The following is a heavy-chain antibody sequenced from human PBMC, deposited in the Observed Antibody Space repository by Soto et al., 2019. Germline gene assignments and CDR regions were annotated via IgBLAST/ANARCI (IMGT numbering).Heavy chain of an antibody. CDR2: NDYSGST. Sequence: QVQLQESGPGLVKPSQTLSLTCTVSGGAISSGGYYWSWIRQLPGKVMEWIGYNDYSGSTYYKPSLKSRVTIAVETSKNQCSLELSSLTAADTAVDDCARAVMGVIRGDQWGQGTLVTVSS. J-gene: IGHJ4*02. CDR1: GGAISSGGYY. CDR3: ARAVMGVIRGDQ. D-gene: IGHD3-16*02. V-gene: IGHV4-30-4*08.